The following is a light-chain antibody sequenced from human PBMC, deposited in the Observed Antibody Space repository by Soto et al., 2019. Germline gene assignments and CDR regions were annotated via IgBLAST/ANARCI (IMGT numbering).Light chain of an antibody. CDR3: QHYNSYSPA. Sequence: SHTTRSASGGDRVSITGGASQTISSWLAWYQQKPGKAPKLLIYKASTLKSGVPSRFRGSGSGTEFTSTITRLQPDDFATYSCQHYNSYSPAFGQGTKVDIK. CDR1: QTISSW. CDR2: KAS. J-gene: IGKJ1*01. V-gene: IGKV1-5*03.